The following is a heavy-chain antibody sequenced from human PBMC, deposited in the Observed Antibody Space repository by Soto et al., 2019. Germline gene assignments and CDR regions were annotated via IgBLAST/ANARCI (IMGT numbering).Heavy chain of an antibody. V-gene: IGHV3-23*01. D-gene: IGHD5-18*01. J-gene: IGHJ6*02. CDR1: GFAFSSYP. CDR3: AISVSDTAMTGRYYYGMDV. CDR2: ISGSGGST. Sequence: GGSLRLSCAASGFAFSSYPMSWVRQAQGKGLEWVSAISGSGGSTYYADSVKGRFTISRDNSKKTLYLQMNSLRAEDTAVYYCAISVSDTAMTGRYYYGMDVWGQGTTVTSP.